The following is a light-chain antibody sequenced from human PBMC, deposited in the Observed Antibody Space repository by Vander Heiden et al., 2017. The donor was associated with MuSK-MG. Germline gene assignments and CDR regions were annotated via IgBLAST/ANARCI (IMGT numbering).Light chain of an antibody. CDR1: RSNIGSNG. Sequence: QSAPNQPPSASGTPGQSVTISISGRRSNIGSNGVSWYQQFPGTAPKLVIYSNSQRPSGVPDRFSGSNSGNSASLTITGVQSEDEADYYCEAWDDRLHGVVFGGGTKLTVL. CDR2: SNS. CDR3: EAWDDRLHGVV. V-gene: IGLV1-44*01. J-gene: IGLJ2*01.